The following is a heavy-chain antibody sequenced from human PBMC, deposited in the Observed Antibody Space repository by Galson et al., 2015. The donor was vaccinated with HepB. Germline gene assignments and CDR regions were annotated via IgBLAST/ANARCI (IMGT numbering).Heavy chain of an antibody. Sequence: CAISGDSVSSNSASWNWIRQSPSRGLEWLGRTYYRSKWYNDYAVSLKGRITINPDTSRNQFSLQLKSVTPDDTAVYYCVSHLGDTWGQGTLVTVSS. CDR1: GDSVSSNSAS. V-gene: IGHV6-1*01. J-gene: IGHJ5*02. D-gene: IGHD3-3*02. CDR2: TYYRSKWYN. CDR3: VSHLGDT.